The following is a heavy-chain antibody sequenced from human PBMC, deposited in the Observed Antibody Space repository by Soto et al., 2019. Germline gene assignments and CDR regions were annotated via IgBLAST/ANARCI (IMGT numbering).Heavy chain of an antibody. CDR1: GFTFSSYS. Sequence: GGSLRLSCAASGFTFSSYSMNWVRQAPGKGLEWVSSISSSSSYIYYADSVKGRFTISRDNAKNSLYLQMNSLRAEDTAVYYCARDPEGDYDFWSAPTLPAMDVWGKGTTVTVSS. V-gene: IGHV3-21*01. J-gene: IGHJ6*03. CDR3: ARDPEGDYDFWSAPTLPAMDV. CDR2: ISSSSSYI. D-gene: IGHD3-3*01.